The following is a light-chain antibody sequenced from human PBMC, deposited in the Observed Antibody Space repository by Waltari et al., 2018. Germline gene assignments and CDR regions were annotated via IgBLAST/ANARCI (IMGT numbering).Light chain of an antibody. Sequence: QSALTQPASVSGSPGQSITISCTGTSSDVGPYNLVPWYQQHPGKAPKLIIYEGSKRPSGVSHRFSGSKSGNTDSLTISGLQAEDEADYYCCSYAGSSTYVFGTGTKVTVL. V-gene: IGLV2-23*01. CDR2: EGS. CDR3: CSYAGSSTYV. CDR1: SSDVGPYNL. J-gene: IGLJ1*01.